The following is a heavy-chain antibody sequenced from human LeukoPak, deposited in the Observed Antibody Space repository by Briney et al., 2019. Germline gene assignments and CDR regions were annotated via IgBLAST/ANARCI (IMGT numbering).Heavy chain of an antibody. J-gene: IGHJ4*02. CDR3: ARGLRNFDY. V-gene: IGHV3-20*04. CDR1: GFSLYDYD. CDR2: INWNGEST. Sequence: GGSLRLSCAPSGFSLYDYDMGWVRQRPGKGLEWVSGINWNGESTVYSDSVRGRFTISRDNAKNSLYLQMTSLRAEDTALYYCARGLRNFDYWGQGTLVTVSS. D-gene: IGHD2-21*01.